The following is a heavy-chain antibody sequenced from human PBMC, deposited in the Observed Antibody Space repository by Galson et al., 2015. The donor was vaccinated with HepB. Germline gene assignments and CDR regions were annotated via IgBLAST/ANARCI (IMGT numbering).Heavy chain of an antibody. Sequence: SVKVSCKASGGTFSSYTISWVRQAPGQGLEWMGRVIPILGIANYAQKFQGRVTITADKSTSTAYMELSSLRSEDTAVYYCAVYCGGVCNWFDPWGQGTLVTVSS. D-gene: IGHD2-21*02. CDR2: VIPILGIA. V-gene: IGHV1-69*02. CDR3: AVYCGGVCNWFDP. CDR1: GGTFSSYT. J-gene: IGHJ5*02.